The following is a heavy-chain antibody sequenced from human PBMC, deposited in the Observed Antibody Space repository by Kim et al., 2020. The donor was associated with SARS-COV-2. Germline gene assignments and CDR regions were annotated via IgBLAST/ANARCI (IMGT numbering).Heavy chain of an antibody. J-gene: IGHJ4*02. D-gene: IGHD5-12*01. CDR2: IYYSGST. Sequence: SETLSLTCTVSGGSISSSSYYWGWIRQPPGKGLEWIGSIYYSGSTYYNPSLKSRVTISVDTSKNQFSLKLSSVTAADTAVYYCARHSRRWLQLRACYFDYWGQGTLVTVSS. CDR1: GGSISSSSYY. V-gene: IGHV4-39*01. CDR3: ARHSRRWLQLRACYFDY.